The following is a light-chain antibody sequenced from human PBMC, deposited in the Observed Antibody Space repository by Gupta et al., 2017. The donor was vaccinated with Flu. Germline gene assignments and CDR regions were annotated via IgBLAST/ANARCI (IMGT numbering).Light chain of an antibody. Sequence: DIVVTPSPLSLPVTPGEPASISCRSSQSLRHSSGVYHLDWYLQKPGQSPQLLIYLGSSRASGVPDRFSGSRSGTDFTLKISRVEAEDVGVYYCMQALQTPYTFGQGTKLEIK. CDR2: LGS. CDR3: MQALQTPYT. J-gene: IGKJ2*01. CDR1: QSLRHSSGVYH. V-gene: IGKV2-28*01.